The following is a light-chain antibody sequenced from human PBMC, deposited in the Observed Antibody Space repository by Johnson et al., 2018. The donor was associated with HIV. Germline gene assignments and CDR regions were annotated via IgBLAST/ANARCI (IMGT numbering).Light chain of an antibody. Sequence: QSVLTQPPSVSAAPGQKVTISCSGNNSNIGNNYVSWYQHLPGTAPKLLIYDNNKRPSGIPDRFSASKSGTSATLGITGLQTEDEADYYCGTWDSSLSAFYVFGSGTKVTVL. J-gene: IGLJ1*01. CDR3: GTWDSSLSAFYV. CDR1: NSNIGNNY. V-gene: IGLV1-51*01. CDR2: DNN.